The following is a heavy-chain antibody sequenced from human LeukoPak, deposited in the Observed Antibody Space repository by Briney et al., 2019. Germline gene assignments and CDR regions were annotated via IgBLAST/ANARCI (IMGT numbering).Heavy chain of an antibody. J-gene: IGHJ4*02. D-gene: IGHD6-19*01. Sequence: ASVKVSCKASGYTFTNYAVHWVRQAPGQRLEWMGWINAGNGKTNYSQKFQVRVTLTRDTSASTVYMELSSLRSEDTAVYYCARDVGSGWYPRGYYFDYWGQGTLVTVSS. CDR1: GYTFTNYA. V-gene: IGHV1-3*01. CDR3: ARDVGSGWYPRGYYFDY. CDR2: INAGNGKT.